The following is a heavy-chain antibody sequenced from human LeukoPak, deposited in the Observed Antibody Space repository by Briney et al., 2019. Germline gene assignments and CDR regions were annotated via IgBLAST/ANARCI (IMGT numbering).Heavy chain of an antibody. J-gene: IGHJ6*02. Sequence: GRSLRLSCAASGFTFSSYAMHWVRQAPGKGLEWVAVISYDGSNKYYADSVKGRFTISRDNSKNTLYLQMNSLRAEDTAVYYCARDQRIQLWLRYYYYYGMDVWGQGTTVTVSS. D-gene: IGHD5-18*01. CDR3: ARDQRIQLWLRYYYYYGMDV. V-gene: IGHV3-30-3*01. CDR1: GFTFSSYA. CDR2: ISYDGSNK.